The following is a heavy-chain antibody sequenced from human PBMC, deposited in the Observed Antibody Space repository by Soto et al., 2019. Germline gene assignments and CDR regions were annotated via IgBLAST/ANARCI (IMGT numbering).Heavy chain of an antibody. CDR2: MNPNSGNT. V-gene: IGHV1-8*01. CDR3: ARDRSPLGTRHYMDV. Sequence: QVQLVQSGAEVKKPGASVKVSCKASGYTFTSYDINWVRQATGQGLEWMGWMNPNSGNTGYAQKCQGRVTMTRNTSISTAYMELGSLRSEDTAVYYCARDRSPLGTRHYMDVWGKGTTVTVSS. CDR1: GYTFTSYD. D-gene: IGHD1-1*01. J-gene: IGHJ6*03.